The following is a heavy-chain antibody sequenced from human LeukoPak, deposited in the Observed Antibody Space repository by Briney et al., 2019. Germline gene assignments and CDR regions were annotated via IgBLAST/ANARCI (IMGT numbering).Heavy chain of an antibody. D-gene: IGHD2-15*01. Sequence: KPSETLSLTCTVSGDSITSISSCWGWIRQPPGKGLEWIGSMYYTGNTYYNPSLESRVTISVDTSKNRFSLKLSSLTAADTAVYYCARQPKRLGYCSGGSCYFDYWGQGTLVTVSS. J-gene: IGHJ4*02. CDR3: ARQPKRLGYCSGGSCYFDY. CDR1: GDSITSISSC. V-gene: IGHV4-39*01. CDR2: MYYTGNT.